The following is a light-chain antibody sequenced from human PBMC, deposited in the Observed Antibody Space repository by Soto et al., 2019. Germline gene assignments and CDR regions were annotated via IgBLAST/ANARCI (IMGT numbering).Light chain of an antibody. V-gene: IGLV2-23*02. J-gene: IGLJ1*01. CDR3: CADAGSSRYV. Sequence: QSALTQPASVSGSPGQSITISCTRSSSHVGSYDFVSWYQQHPGKAPKVLIYEVTKRPSGVSNRSSGSKSGNTASLTISGLQADDEADYYCCADAGSSRYVFGTGTKVTVL. CDR2: EVT. CDR1: SSHVGSYDF.